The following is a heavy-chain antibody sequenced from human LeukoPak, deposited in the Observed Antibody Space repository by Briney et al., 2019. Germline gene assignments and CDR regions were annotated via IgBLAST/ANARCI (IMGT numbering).Heavy chain of an antibody. Sequence: GRSLRLSCAASGFTFDDYAMHWVRQAPGKGLEWVSGISWNSGSIGYADSVKGRFTISRDNAKNSLYLQMNSLRAEDTALYYCAKDKAAGVAGRYDAFDIWGQGTMVTVSS. CDR2: ISWNSGSI. CDR1: GFTFDDYA. CDR3: AKDKAAGVAGRYDAFDI. V-gene: IGHV3-9*01. D-gene: IGHD6-19*01. J-gene: IGHJ3*02.